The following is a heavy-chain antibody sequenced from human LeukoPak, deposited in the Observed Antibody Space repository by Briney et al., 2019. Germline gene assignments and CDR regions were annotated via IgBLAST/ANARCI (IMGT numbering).Heavy chain of an antibody. Sequence: GESLKISCKGSGSTFSTYWIAWVRQRPGKGLEWMGIIYPGGSETRYDPSFQGQVTISADRSTSTAYLQWSSLRASDTAMYYCARASRDGYNQNFDHWGQGTLVTVSS. D-gene: IGHD5-24*01. V-gene: IGHV5-51*01. J-gene: IGHJ4*02. CDR2: IYPGGSET. CDR1: GSTFSTYW. CDR3: ARASRDGYNQNFDH.